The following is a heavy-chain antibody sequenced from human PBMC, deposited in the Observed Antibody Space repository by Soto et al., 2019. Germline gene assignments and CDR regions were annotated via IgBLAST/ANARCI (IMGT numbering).Heavy chain of an antibody. J-gene: IGHJ6*02. Sequence: GESLKISYKGSGYSFTSYWIGWVRQMPGKGLEWMGIIYPGDSDTRYSPSFQGQVTISADKSISTAYLQWSSLKASDTAMYYCARTTAYGDYYYYGMDVWGQGTTVTVSS. V-gene: IGHV5-51*01. CDR2: IYPGDSDT. CDR3: ARTTAYGDYYYYGMDV. D-gene: IGHD4-17*01. CDR1: GYSFTSYW.